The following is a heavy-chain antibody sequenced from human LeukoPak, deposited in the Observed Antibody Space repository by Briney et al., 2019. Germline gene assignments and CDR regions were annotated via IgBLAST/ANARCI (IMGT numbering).Heavy chain of an antibody. J-gene: IGHJ4*02. CDR2: ISGSGGST. Sequence: GGSLRLSCAASGFTFRSYAMSWVRQAPGKGLEWVSAISGSGGSTYYADFVKGRFTISRDNSKNTLYLQMNSLRAEDTAVYYCARGRSQWLVRVSDYWGQGTLVTVSS. CDR3: ARGRSQWLVRVSDY. CDR1: GFTFRSYA. D-gene: IGHD6-19*01. V-gene: IGHV3-23*01.